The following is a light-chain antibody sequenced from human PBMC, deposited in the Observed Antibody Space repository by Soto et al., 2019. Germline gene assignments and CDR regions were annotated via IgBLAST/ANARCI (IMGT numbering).Light chain of an antibody. CDR3: QQYYSTPT. V-gene: IGKV4-1*01. CDR1: QSVLYSSNNKNY. J-gene: IGKJ2*01. Sequence: DIVMTQSPDSLAVSLGERATINCKSSQSVLYSSNNKNYLAWYQQKPGQPPKLLIYWASIRESGVPDRFSGSGSGTDSTLTISSLQAEDVAVYYCQQYYSTPTFGQGTKLEIK. CDR2: WAS.